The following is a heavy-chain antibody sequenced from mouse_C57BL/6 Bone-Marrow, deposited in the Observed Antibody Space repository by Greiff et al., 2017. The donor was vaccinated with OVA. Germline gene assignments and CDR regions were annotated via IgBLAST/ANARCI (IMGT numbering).Heavy chain of an antibody. CDR3: ASKTTVPGFDY. V-gene: IGHV1-59*01. CDR1: GYTFTSYW. Sequence: QVQLQQPGAELVRPGTSVKLSCKASGYTFTSYWMHWVKQRPGQGLEWIGVIDPSDSYTNYNQKFKGQATLTVDTSSSTAYMQLSSLTSEDSAVYYGASKTTVPGFDYWGQGTTLTVSS. J-gene: IGHJ2*01. D-gene: IGHD1-1*01. CDR2: IDPSDSYT.